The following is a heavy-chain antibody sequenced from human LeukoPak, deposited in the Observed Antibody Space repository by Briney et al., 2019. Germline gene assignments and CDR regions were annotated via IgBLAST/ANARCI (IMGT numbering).Heavy chain of an antibody. CDR1: GFPFSSYW. CDR2: INTDGSST. Sequence: GGSLRLSCAASGFPFSSYWMHWVRQAPGKGLVWVSRINTDGSSTTYADSVKGRFTISRDNAKNTLYLQMSSLRAEDTAVYYCARERYSTSCYDRWGQGTLVTVSS. J-gene: IGHJ4*02. V-gene: IGHV3-74*01. CDR3: ARERYSTSCYDR. D-gene: IGHD2-2*01.